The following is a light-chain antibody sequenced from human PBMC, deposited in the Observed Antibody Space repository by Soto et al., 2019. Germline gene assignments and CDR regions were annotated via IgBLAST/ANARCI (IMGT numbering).Light chain of an antibody. J-gene: IGKJ1*01. CDR3: QQYKDWPTT. Sequence: EIVMTQSPATLSVSPGETTRLSCRASQSVSSNLAWYQQKPGQAPRLLVYGASTRATGIPARFSGSGAGTDFTLTITSLQSEDFGVYFCQQYKDWPTTFGQGTKVDIK. CDR2: GAS. V-gene: IGKV3-15*01. CDR1: QSVSSN.